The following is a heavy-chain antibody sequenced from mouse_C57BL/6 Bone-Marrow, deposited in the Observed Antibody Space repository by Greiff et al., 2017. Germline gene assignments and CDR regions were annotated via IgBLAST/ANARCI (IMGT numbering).Heavy chain of an antibody. D-gene: IGHD2-4*01. CDR2: IYPGSGST. CDR1: GYTFTSYW. Sequence: VQLQQPGAELVKPGASVKMSCKASGYTFTSYWITWVKQRPGQGLEWIGDIYPGSGSTNYNEKLKSKATLTVDTSSSTAYMQLSSLTSADSAVYYCANDYENAMDYWGQGTSVTVSS. J-gene: IGHJ4*01. CDR3: ANDYENAMDY. V-gene: IGHV1-55*01.